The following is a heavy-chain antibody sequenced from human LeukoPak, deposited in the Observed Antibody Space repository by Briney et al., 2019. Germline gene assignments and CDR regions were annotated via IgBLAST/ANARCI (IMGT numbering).Heavy chain of an antibody. J-gene: IGHJ4*02. V-gene: IGHV1-69*05. CDR3: ARGLTGDY. Sequence: ASVKVSCKASGGTFSSYAISWVRQAPGQGLEWMGGIIPIFGTADYAQKFQGRVTMTTDTSTSTAYIELRSLRSDDTAVYYCARGLTGDYWGQGTLVTVSS. CDR2: IIPIFGTA. D-gene: IGHD7-27*01. CDR1: GGTFSSYA.